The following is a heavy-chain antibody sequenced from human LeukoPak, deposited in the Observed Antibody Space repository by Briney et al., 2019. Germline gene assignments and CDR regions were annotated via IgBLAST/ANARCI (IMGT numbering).Heavy chain of an antibody. D-gene: IGHD3-16*01. V-gene: IGHV4-59*08. Sequence: SETLPLTCTVSGGSISNFYWSWIRQPPGKGLEWIGYIFYSGSTNSNPSLKSRVTISVDTSKNQLSLKLSSVTAADTAVYYCARHYPITVDAFDIWGQGTMVTVSS. CDR3: ARHYPITVDAFDI. CDR1: GGSISNFY. J-gene: IGHJ3*02. CDR2: IFYSGST.